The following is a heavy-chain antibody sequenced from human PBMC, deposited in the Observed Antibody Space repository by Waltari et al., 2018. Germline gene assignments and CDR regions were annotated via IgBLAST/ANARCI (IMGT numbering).Heavy chain of an antibody. D-gene: IGHD3-16*02. CDR1: GYSISSGYY. V-gene: IGHV4-38-2*01. Sequence: QVQLQESGPGLVKPSETLSLTCAVSGYSISSGYYWCWIRQPTGKGLEWIGSIYHSGSTYYNPSLKSRVTISVDTSKNQFSLKLSSVTAADTAVYYCARALRLGELSPDYYFDYWGQGTLVTVSS. CDR3: ARALRLGELSPDYYFDY. CDR2: IYHSGST. J-gene: IGHJ4*02.